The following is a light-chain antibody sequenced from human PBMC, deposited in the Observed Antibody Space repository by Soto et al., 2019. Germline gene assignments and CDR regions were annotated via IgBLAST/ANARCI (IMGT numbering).Light chain of an antibody. V-gene: IGLV2-14*03. Sequence: QSALTQPASVSGSPGQSITISFTGTSRDVGAYDYVSWYLQYPDKAPQLLIYYVDHRPSGVSSRFSGSKSGNTASLTISGIQAEDEGDYYCSSYTNINTRACVFGTGTKVTVL. J-gene: IGLJ1*01. CDR2: YVD. CDR1: SRDVGAYDY. CDR3: SSYTNINTRACV.